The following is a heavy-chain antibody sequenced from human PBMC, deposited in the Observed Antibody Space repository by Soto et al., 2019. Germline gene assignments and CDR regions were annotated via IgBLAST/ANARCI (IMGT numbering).Heavy chain of an antibody. V-gene: IGHV3-33*01. CDR2: IWSDGSNK. CDR3: ARRQTSVSSFDY. CDR1: GFTFSSHG. Sequence: SLRLSCAASGFTFSSHGMHWVRQAPGKGLEWVAVIWSDGSNKYYVDSVKGRFTISRDNSKNTVYLQMNSLTVEDTAVYYCARRQTSVSSFDYWGQGTPVTVSS. J-gene: IGHJ4*02.